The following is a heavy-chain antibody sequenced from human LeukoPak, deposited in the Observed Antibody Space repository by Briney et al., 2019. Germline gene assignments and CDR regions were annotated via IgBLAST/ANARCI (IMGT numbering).Heavy chain of an antibody. Sequence: GGSLRLSCAASGXTFNSYSMNWVRQAPGKGRDWVSHISSSGTTIYYADSVKGRFTISRDNAKNTLYLQMNSLSAEDTAMYYCARSMSGSRELWGQGTLVTVSP. V-gene: IGHV3-48*04. D-gene: IGHD1-26*01. CDR2: ISSSGTTI. J-gene: IGHJ4*02. CDR1: GXTFNSYS. CDR3: ARSMSGSREL.